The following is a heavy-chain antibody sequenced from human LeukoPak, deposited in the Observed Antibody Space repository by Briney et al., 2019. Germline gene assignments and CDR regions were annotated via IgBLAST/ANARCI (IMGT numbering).Heavy chain of an antibody. D-gene: IGHD5-12*01. CDR2: IRPKAYGGTT. J-gene: IGHJ4*02. CDR3: SSVYSGYDWADY. Sequence: SWVRQAPGKGLEWVGFIRPKAYGGTTEYVASVKGRFTISRDDYKSIAYLQMNSLKTEDTAVYYCSSVYSGYDWADYWGQGTLVTVSS. V-gene: IGHV3-49*02.